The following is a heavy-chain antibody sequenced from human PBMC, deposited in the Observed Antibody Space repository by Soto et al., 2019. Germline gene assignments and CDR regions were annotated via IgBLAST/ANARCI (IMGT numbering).Heavy chain of an antibody. J-gene: IGHJ4*02. CDR3: AKIAFRGVYFDY. V-gene: IGHV3-23*01. CDR2: ISGSGGST. Sequence: GGSLRLSCAASVFTFSSYAMSWVRQAPGKGLEWVSAISGSGGSTYYADSVKGRFTISRGNSKNTLYLQMNSLRAEDTAVYYCAKIAFRGVYFDYWGQGALVTVSS. D-gene: IGHD3-16*01. CDR1: VFTFSSYA.